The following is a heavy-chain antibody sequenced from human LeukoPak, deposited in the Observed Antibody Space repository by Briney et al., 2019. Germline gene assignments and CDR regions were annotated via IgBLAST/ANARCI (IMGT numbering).Heavy chain of an antibody. Sequence: SETLSLTCAVYGGSFSGYYWSWIRQPPGKGLEWLGEINHSGSTNYNPSLKSRVTISVDTSKNQFSLKLSSVTAADTAVYYCARGLTYYYDSSGYYWEDYWGQGTLVTVSA. J-gene: IGHJ4*02. V-gene: IGHV4-34*01. D-gene: IGHD3-22*01. CDR1: GGSFSGYY. CDR3: ARGLTYYYDSSGYYWEDY. CDR2: INHSGST.